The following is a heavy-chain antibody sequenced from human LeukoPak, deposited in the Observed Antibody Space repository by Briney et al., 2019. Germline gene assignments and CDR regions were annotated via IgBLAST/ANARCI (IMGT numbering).Heavy chain of an antibody. D-gene: IGHD2-2*01. V-gene: IGHV3-30*03. Sequence: GGSLRLSCVASGFTLSSYGMHWVRQAPGKGLEWVAVISYDGRNKYYADSVEGRFTISRDNSKNTLYLQMNSLRAEDTAVYYCARGYCSGTSCPNDYWGQGTLVTVSS. J-gene: IGHJ4*02. CDR1: GFTLSSYG. CDR2: ISYDGRNK. CDR3: ARGYCSGTSCPNDY.